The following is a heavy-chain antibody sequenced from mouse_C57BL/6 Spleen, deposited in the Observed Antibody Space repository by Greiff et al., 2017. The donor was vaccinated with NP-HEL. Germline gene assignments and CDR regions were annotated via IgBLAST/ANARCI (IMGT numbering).Heavy chain of an antibody. Sequence: QVQLKQSGPGLVQPSQTLSITCTVSGFSFTSYGVHWVRQSPGKGLEWLGVIWRGGSTDYNAAFMSRLSITKDNSKTQVFFKMNSLQADDTAIYYCAKNPYDYDDGWYFDVWGTGTTVTVSS. D-gene: IGHD2-4*01. V-gene: IGHV2-5*01. J-gene: IGHJ1*03. CDR1: GFSFTSYG. CDR3: AKNPYDYDDGWYFDV. CDR2: IWRGGST.